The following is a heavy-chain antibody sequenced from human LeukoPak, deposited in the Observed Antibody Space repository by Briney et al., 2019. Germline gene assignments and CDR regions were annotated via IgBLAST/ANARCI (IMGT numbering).Heavy chain of an antibody. V-gene: IGHV4-59*08. CDR3: ARQYSSSSSLDY. Sequence: SETLSLTCTVSGGSISSFYWSWIRQPPGKGLEWIGYIYSSGSTNYNPSLKSRVTISVDTSKNQFSLKLSSVTAADTAVYYCARQYSSSSSLDYWGQGTLVTVSS. J-gene: IGHJ4*02. CDR2: IYSSGST. CDR1: GGSISSFY. D-gene: IGHD6-6*01.